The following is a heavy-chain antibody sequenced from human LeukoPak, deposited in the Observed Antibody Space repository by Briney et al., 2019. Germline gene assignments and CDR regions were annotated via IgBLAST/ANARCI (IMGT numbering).Heavy chain of an antibody. D-gene: IGHD1-7*01. Sequence: GGSLRLSCAASGFTFSGSAMHWVRQASGKGLEWVGRIRSKPNNYATAYAASVNGRFTISRDDSKNTVYLQMNSLKTEDTAMYYCTRQEGTTLDYWGQGTLVTVSS. J-gene: IGHJ4*02. CDR1: GFTFSGSA. CDR2: IRSKPNNYAT. CDR3: TRQEGTTLDY. V-gene: IGHV3-73*01.